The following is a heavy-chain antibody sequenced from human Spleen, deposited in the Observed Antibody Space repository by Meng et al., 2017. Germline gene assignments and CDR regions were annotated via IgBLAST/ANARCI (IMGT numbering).Heavy chain of an antibody. CDR2: IYSGSST. J-gene: IGHJ4*02. CDR1: GFTFSSYA. D-gene: IGHD3-16*01. V-gene: IGHV3-66*01. CDR3: ARVLGPRYFDF. Sequence: EVQLVESGGGLVQPGGSLRLSCAASGFTFSSYAMSWVRQAPGKGLEWVSLIYSGSSTYYADSVKGRFTISRDNSKNTLYLQMNSLRAEDTAVYYCARVLGPRYFDFWGLGTLVTVSS.